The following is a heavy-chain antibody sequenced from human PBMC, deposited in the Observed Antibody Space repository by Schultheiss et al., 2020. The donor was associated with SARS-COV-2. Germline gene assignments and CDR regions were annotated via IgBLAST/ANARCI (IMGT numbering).Heavy chain of an antibody. Sequence: SQTLSLTCAVYGGSFSGYYWSWIRQPPGKGLEWIGEIYHSGSTNYNPSLKSRVTISLDKSKNQFSLKLSSVTAADTAVYYCARELTGYSALDYWGQGTLVTVAS. J-gene: IGHJ4*02. V-gene: IGHV4-34*01. CDR1: GGSFSGYY. CDR3: ARELTGYSALDY. CDR2: IYHSGST. D-gene: IGHD1-26*01.